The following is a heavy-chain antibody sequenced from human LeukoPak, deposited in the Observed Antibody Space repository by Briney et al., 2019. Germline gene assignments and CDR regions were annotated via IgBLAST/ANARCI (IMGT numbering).Heavy chain of an antibody. V-gene: IGHV3-11*01. CDR2: LSGSGDSK. D-gene: IGHD4-11*01. J-gene: IGHJ4*02. Sequence: GGSLRLSCAASGFTFSGYYMSWIRQAPGKGLEWVSDLSGSGDSKFYADSVKGRFTISRDNAKKSLYLQVSSLRAEDTAVYYCARRAYSNHFFDYWGQGTLVTVSS. CDR3: ARRAYSNHFFDY. CDR1: GFTFSGYY.